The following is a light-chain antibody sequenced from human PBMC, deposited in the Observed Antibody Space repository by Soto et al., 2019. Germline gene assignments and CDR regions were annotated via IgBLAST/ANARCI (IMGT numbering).Light chain of an antibody. CDR1: QSITRY. Sequence: DIQMTQSPSSLSASVGDRVTITCRASQSITRYLNWYQQKPGKAPKVLIYSASSLQSGVPSRFSGSGSGTDFTLTISSLQPDDVATYYCQQYNTYRTFGQGTKVDI. V-gene: IGKV1-39*01. J-gene: IGKJ1*01. CDR2: SAS. CDR3: QQYNTYRT.